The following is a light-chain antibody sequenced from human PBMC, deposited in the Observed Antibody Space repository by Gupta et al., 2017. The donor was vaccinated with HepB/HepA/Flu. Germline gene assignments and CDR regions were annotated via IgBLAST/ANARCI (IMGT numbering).Light chain of an antibody. CDR2: KTS. J-gene: IGKJ1*01. Sequence: DIQMTQSPSTLSASVGDRVTITCRASQNTGYWLAWFQQKPGKATNLLISKTSTVESGVPSRFSGSGSGTEFTLTISSLQPDDFATDYCQHENNCPWTFGQGTKVEIK. CDR1: QNTGYW. CDR3: QHENNCPWT. V-gene: IGKV1-5*03.